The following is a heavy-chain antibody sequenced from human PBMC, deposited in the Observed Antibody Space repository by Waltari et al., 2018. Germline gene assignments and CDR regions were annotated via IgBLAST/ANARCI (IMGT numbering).Heavy chain of an antibody. CDR3: ARDRDNSGYPRLHD. J-gene: IGHJ4*02. D-gene: IGHD3-22*01. CDR1: GGSINSYY. V-gene: IGHV4-59*01. Sequence: QMQLQESDPGLVKPSETLSLTCTVSGGSINSYYWSWIRQPPGKGLEWIGYMYYSGTTNYNPSLKSRVTISVETSKNQFSLRLSSVTAADTAVYYCARDRDNSGYPRLHDWGQGTLVTVSS. CDR2: MYYSGTT.